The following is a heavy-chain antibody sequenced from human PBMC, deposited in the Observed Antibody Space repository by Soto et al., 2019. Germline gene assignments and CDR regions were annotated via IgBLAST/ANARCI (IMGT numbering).Heavy chain of an antibody. CDR1: GGSVSTGDYY. J-gene: IGHJ4*02. CDR3: ARAFLAVAGSFDF. CDR2: IYYSRTT. Sequence: QVQLQESGPGLVKPSQTLSLTCTVSGGSVSTGDYYWSWIRQPPGKGLEWIGYIYYSRTTYYNPSLKSRITISVDTSKNQFSLKLTSVTAADTAVYYCARAFLAVAGSFDFWGQGTLVTVSS. D-gene: IGHD6-19*01. V-gene: IGHV4-30-4*01.